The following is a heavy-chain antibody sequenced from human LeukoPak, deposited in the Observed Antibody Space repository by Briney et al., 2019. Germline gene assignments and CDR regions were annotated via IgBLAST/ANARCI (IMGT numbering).Heavy chain of an antibody. V-gene: IGHV3-64*04. CDR2: IYENGGTT. CDR3: ARPYSNYLYFFDY. D-gene: IGHD4-11*01. J-gene: IGHJ4*02. CDR1: GFTFRSHA. Sequence: QTGGSLRLSCVGSGFTFRSHAMSWVRQAPEKGLEFVSGIYENGGTTYYADSVKGRFTISRDNSKNTLYLQMNSLRAEDTAVYYCARPYSNYLYFFDYWGQGTLVTVSS.